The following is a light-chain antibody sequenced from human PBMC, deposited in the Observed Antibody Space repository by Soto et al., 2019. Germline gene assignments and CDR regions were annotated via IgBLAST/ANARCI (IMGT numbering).Light chain of an antibody. Sequence: IVMTQSPATLSVSPGERATLSCRASQSVSSNLAWYQQKPGQAPRLLIYGASTRAAGIPARFSGSGSGTEFTLTISSLQPEDFAVYYCQQYYNWPRTFGQGTKVDIK. CDR2: GAS. CDR3: QQYYNWPRT. CDR1: QSVSSN. V-gene: IGKV3-15*01. J-gene: IGKJ1*01.